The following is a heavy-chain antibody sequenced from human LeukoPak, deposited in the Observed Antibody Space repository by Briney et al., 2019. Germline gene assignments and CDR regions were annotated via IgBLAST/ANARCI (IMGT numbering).Heavy chain of an antibody. V-gene: IGHV3-53*01. CDR2: IYSGGST. D-gene: IGHD6-19*01. CDR1: GFTVCSNY. Sequence: GGSLRLSCAASGFTVCSNYMSWVRQAPGKGLEWVSVIYSGGSTYYADSVKGRFTISRDNSKNTLYLQMNSLRAEDTAVYYCAKGIAVADSYYFDYWGQGTLVTVSS. CDR3: AKGIAVADSYYFDY. J-gene: IGHJ4*02.